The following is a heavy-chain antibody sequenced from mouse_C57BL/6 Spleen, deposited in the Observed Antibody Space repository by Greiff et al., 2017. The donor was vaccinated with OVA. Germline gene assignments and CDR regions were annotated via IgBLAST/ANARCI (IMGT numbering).Heavy chain of an antibody. V-gene: IGHV1-80*01. Sequence: QVQLKQSGAELVKPGASVKISCKASGYAFSSYWMNWVKQRPGKGLEWIGQIYPGDGDTNYNGKFKGKATLTADKSSSTAYMQLSSLTSEDSAVYFCASQPSGYAMDYWGQGTSVTVSS. CDR2: IYPGDGDT. J-gene: IGHJ4*01. CDR3: ASQPSGYAMDY. D-gene: IGHD3-1*01. CDR1: GYAFSSYW.